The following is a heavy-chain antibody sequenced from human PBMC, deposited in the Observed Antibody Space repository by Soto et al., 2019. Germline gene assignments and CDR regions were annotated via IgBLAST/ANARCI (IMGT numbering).Heavy chain of an antibody. CDR2: ITPSNGNV. Sequence: QLQLLQSGAEVKKTGSSVKISCKTSGWIFTFQYLHWVRQAPGQGLEWLGWITPSNGNVKYAQHFQGRISLTRDNSLTLRFLEFRDLRPEDTGIDYCARSATSGDQHVMDSWGQGTLVTVSS. D-gene: IGHD3-16*01. V-gene: IGHV1-45*02. CDR3: ARSATSGDQHVMDS. J-gene: IGHJ4*02. CDR1: GWIFTFQY.